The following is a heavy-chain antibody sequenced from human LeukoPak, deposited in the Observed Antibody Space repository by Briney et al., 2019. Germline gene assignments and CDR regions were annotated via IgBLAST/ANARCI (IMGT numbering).Heavy chain of an antibody. Sequence: SETLSLPCTVSGGSISSSSYYWGWIRQPPGKGLEWNGSIYYSGSTYYNPSLKSRVTISVDTSKNQFSLKLSSVTAADTGVYYCARQGKAGYCSSTSCHTSLEVFDYWGQGTLVTVSS. CDR1: GGSISSSSYY. D-gene: IGHD2-2*02. CDR3: ARQGKAGYCSSTSCHTSLEVFDY. V-gene: IGHV4-39*01. CDR2: IYYSGST. J-gene: IGHJ4*02.